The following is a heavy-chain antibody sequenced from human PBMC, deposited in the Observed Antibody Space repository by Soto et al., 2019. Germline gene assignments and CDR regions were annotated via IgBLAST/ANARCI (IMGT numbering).Heavy chain of an antibody. CDR1: GFTFSDYA. Sequence: EVQVVESGGGVVPPGGSLRLSCAGSGFTFSDYAMTWVRQAPGKGLEWLSLISGSGRYTDYADSVKGRFTISRDNSKNTLYLQMNSLRVEDTAVYYCAKDPPSERMQPDYGMDVWGQGTTVTVSS. CDR3: AKDPPSERMQPDYGMDV. J-gene: IGHJ6*02. D-gene: IGHD6-13*01. CDR2: ISGSGRYT. V-gene: IGHV3-23*04.